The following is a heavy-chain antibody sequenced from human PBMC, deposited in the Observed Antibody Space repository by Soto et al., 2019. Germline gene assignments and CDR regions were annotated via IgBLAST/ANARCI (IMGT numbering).Heavy chain of an antibody. Sequence: AGTLSPTCAAYGWSFSGYYWSWIRQPPGKGLEWIGEINHSGSTNYNPSLKIRVTISVDTSKNQFSLKLSSVTAEDTAVSYCARVPKPYCSSPINWFDPWGQGTLVTVSS. CDR2: INHSGST. D-gene: IGHD6-6*01. V-gene: IGHV4-34*01. CDR1: GWSFSGYY. J-gene: IGHJ5*02. CDR3: ARVPKPYCSSPINWFDP.